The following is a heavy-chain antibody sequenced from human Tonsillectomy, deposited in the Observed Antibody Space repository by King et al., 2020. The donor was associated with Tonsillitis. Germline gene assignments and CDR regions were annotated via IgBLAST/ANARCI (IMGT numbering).Heavy chain of an antibody. Sequence: VQLVQSGAEVKKPGASVKVSCKASGYTFTSNAMHWARQAPGQRLEWMGWIHPDNGIAKYSQKFQGRVTITRDTSASTAYMDLRSLTSEDTAVCYCARDSRSVIVSAALPYYFDYWGQGSLVTVSS. CDR1: GYTFTSNA. CDR2: IHPDNGIA. CDR3: ARDSRSVIVSAALPYYFDY. V-gene: IGHV1-3*01. D-gene: IGHD2-2*01. J-gene: IGHJ4*02.